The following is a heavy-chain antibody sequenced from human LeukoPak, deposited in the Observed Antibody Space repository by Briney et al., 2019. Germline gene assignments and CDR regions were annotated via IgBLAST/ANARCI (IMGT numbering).Heavy chain of an antibody. CDR1: GGSFSGYY. D-gene: IGHD3-9*01. CDR3: ARGVRGPLLRYFDWQTLYYYYMDV. V-gene: IGHV4-34*01. CDR2: INHSGST. Sequence: PSETLSLTCAVYGGSFSGYYWSWIRQPPGKGLEWIGEINHSGSTNYNPSLKSRVTISVDTSKNQFSLKLSSVTAADTAVYYCARGVRGPLLRYFDWQTLYYYYMDVWGKGTTVTVSS. J-gene: IGHJ6*03.